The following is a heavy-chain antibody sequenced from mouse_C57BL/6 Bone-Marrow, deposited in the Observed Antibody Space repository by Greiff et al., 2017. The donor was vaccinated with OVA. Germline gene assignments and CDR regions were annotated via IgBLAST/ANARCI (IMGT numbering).Heavy chain of an antibody. CDR2: ISSGSSTI. J-gene: IGHJ2*01. Sequence: EVMLVESGGGLVKPGGSLKLSCAASGFTFSDYGMHWVRQAPEKGLEWVAYISSGSSTIYYADAVKGRFTISRDNAKNTLFLQMTSLRSEDTAMYYCARRVTNVVADYWGQGTTLTVSS. CDR3: ARRVTNVVADY. D-gene: IGHD1-1*01. CDR1: GFTFSDYG. V-gene: IGHV5-17*01.